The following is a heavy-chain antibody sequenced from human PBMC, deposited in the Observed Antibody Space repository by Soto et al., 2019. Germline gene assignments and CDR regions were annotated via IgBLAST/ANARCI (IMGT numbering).Heavy chain of an antibody. D-gene: IGHD3-16*01. Sequence: QVQLQESGPGLVKPSETLSLTCTVSRGSMNNYYWSWIRQPPGKGLEWIGYIYYSGSTNYNPSLKSRVTMSVDTAKNQFSLKRSSVTAADAAVYYCAGGPMGYDSWGQGTLVTVSS. CDR3: AGGPMGYDS. CDR1: RGSMNNYY. V-gene: IGHV4-59*01. CDR2: IYYSGST. J-gene: IGHJ4*02.